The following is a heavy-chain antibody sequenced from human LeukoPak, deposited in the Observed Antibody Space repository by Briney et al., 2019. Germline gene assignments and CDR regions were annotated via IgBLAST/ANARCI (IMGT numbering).Heavy chain of an antibody. CDR3: ARAKSRQQLVLTFDY. CDR2: IKQDGSEK. Sequence: GGSLRLSCAASGFTFSSYWMSWVRQAPGKGLEWVANIKQDGSEKYYVDSVKGRFTISRDNAKNPLYLQMNSLRAEDTAVYYCARAKSRQQLVLTFDYWGQGTLVTVSS. J-gene: IGHJ4*02. CDR1: GFTFSSYW. V-gene: IGHV3-7*03. D-gene: IGHD6-13*01.